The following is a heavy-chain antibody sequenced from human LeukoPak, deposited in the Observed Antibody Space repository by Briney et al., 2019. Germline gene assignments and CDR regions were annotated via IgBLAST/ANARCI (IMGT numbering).Heavy chain of an antibody. J-gene: IGHJ4*02. V-gene: IGHV3-21*01. CDR1: GFTFSSYD. CDR2: ISTSSTYI. Sequence: GGSLRLSCAASGFTFSSYDMTWVRQAPGKGLEWVSSISTSSTYIYYADSVKGRFTISRDNAKNSLYLQMNSLRAEDTAVYYCARATDYFDYWGQGTLVTVSS. CDR3: ARATDYFDY.